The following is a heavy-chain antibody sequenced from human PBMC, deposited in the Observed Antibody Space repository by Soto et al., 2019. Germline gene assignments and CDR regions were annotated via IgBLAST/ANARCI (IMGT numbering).Heavy chain of an antibody. D-gene: IGHD3-9*01. CDR1: GFTFSSYW. CDR3: ARQDVLRYFDWLFPFDY. CDR2: IKQDGSEK. V-gene: IGHV3-7*05. J-gene: IGHJ4*02. Sequence: GGSLRLSCAASGFTFSSYWMSWVRQAPGKGLEWVANIKQDGSEKYYVDSVKGRFTISRDNAKNSLYLQMNSLRAEDTAAYYCARQDVLRYFDWLFPFDYWGQGTLVTVSS.